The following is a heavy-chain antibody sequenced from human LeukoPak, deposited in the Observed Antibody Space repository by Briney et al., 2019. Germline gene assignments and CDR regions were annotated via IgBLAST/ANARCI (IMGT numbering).Heavy chain of an antibody. Sequence: GGSMRLSCAASSFTFRSYGMHWVRQAPGKGLEWVAFIRYDGRNIYYADSVKGRFTVFRDDSKNTLYLAMTSLRLEDTAVYYCANSWDSRYLSDYWGQGTLVTVSS. J-gene: IGHJ4*02. CDR1: SFTFRSYG. D-gene: IGHD1-14*01. CDR3: ANSWDSRYLSDY. V-gene: IGHV3-30*02. CDR2: IRYDGRNI.